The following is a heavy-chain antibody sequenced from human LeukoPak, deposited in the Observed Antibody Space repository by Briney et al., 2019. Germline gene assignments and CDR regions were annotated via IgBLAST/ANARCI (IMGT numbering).Heavy chain of an antibody. CDR3: ARAATVTRPFDY. D-gene: IGHD4-17*01. CDR2: IRYDGSNK. CDR1: GFTLSSYG. V-gene: IGHV3-30*02. Sequence: QSGGSLRLSCAASGFTLSSYGMHWVRQAPGKGLEWVAFIRYDGSNKYYADSVKGRFTISRDNSKNTLYLQMNSLRAEDTAVYYCARAATVTRPFDYWGQGTLVTVSS. J-gene: IGHJ4*02.